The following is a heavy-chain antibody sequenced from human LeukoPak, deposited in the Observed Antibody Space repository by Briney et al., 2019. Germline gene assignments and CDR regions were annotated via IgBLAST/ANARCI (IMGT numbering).Heavy chain of an antibody. Sequence: ASVKVSCKASGYTFTNFPMNWVRQAPGQGLEWMGSINTNTGNPTYAQAFTGRFVFSLDTSVSTACLQITSLETEDTAVYYCARATTVTSFRIEYFQLWGQGTLVTVSS. J-gene: IGHJ1*01. V-gene: IGHV7-4-1*02. CDR1: GYTFTNFP. D-gene: IGHD4-17*01. CDR3: ARATTVTSFRIEYFQL. CDR2: INTNTGNP.